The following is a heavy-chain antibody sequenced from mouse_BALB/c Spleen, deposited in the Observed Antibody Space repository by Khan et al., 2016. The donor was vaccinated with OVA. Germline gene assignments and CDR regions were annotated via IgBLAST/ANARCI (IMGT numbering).Heavy chain of an antibody. CDR1: GFTFSSYS. Sequence: EVELVESGGDLVKPGGSLKLSCAASGFTFSSYSMSWVRQTPDKRLEWVASISSGGDYTYYPDSVKGRFTISRDNATNPLYLQMSDLKSEDTAMYDCADHLTGSFAYGGQGTLVTVSA. CDR2: ISSGGDYT. J-gene: IGHJ3*01. V-gene: IGHV5-6*01. D-gene: IGHD4-1*01. CDR3: ADHLTGSFAY.